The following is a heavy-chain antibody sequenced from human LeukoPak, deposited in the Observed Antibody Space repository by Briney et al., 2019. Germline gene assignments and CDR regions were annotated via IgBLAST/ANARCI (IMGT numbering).Heavy chain of an antibody. CDR2: IYYSGST. Sequence: PSETLSLTCTVSGGSITNNKNTGAGSWGWIRQPPGKGLEWIGYIYYSGSTYYNPSLKSRVTISVDTSKNQFSLKLSSVTAADTAVYYCARVRYFDWLSFDYWGQGTLVTVSS. D-gene: IGHD3-9*01. CDR3: ARVRYFDWLSFDY. V-gene: IGHV4-30-4*08. CDR1: GGSITNNKNTGAGS. J-gene: IGHJ4*02.